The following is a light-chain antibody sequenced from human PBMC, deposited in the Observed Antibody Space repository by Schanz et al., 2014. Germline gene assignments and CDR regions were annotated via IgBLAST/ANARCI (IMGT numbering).Light chain of an antibody. CDR3: QHYGSPPLT. Sequence: ETVMTQSQATLSVSPGERATLSCRASQSVSSNLAWYQQKPGQAPRLLIYGASTRATGIPARFSGSGSGTEFTLTISSLQSEDFAVYYCQHYGSPPLTFGPGTTVDIK. CDR1: QSVSSN. J-gene: IGKJ3*01. V-gene: IGKV3-15*01. CDR2: GAS.